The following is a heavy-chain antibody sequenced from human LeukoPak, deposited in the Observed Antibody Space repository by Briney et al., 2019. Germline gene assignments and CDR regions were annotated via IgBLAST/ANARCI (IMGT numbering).Heavy chain of an antibody. CDR2: IYYSGST. J-gene: IGHJ5*02. Sequence: SETLSLTCAVYGGSFSGYYWSWTRQPPGKGLEWIGYIYYSGSTYYNPSLKSRVTISVDTSKNQFSLNLSSVTAADTAVYYCARHYGPWGQGTLVAVSS. CDR3: ARHYGP. V-gene: IGHV4-34*01. CDR1: GGSFSGYY. D-gene: IGHD3-16*01.